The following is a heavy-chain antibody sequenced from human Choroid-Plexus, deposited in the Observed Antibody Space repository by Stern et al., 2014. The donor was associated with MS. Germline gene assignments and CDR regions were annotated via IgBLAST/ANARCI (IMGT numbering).Heavy chain of an antibody. Sequence: QVQLQESGPGLVKPTQTLSLTCTVSGDSIYSGTYYWSCIRQSAGKGLEWIGRINVSGSTNSNPSLKSRLTMSIDTSKNQFSLRLSSVTAADTAVYYCARDRGVGGLFDYWGQGTLGIVSS. CDR3: ARDRGVGGLFDY. CDR1: GDSIYSGTYY. V-gene: IGHV4-61*02. CDR2: INVSGST. D-gene: IGHD3-10*01. J-gene: IGHJ4*02.